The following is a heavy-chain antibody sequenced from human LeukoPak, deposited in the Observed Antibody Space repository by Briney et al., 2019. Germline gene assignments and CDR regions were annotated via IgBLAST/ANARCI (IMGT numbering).Heavy chain of an antibody. CDR2: ISYDGSSE. Sequence: GRSLRLSCAASGFTFSSYGMHWVRQAPGKGLQWVAVISYDGSSEYYADSVKGRFIISRDNSKNTLYLQVNSLRAEDTAVYYCAKDSDIAVAGTDDAFDLWGQGTMVTVSS. V-gene: IGHV3-30*18. CDR1: GFTFSSYG. CDR3: AKDSDIAVAGTDDAFDL. D-gene: IGHD6-19*01. J-gene: IGHJ3*01.